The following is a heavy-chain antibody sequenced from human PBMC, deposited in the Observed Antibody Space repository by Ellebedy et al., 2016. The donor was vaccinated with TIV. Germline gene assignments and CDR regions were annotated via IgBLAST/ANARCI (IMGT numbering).Heavy chain of an antibody. CDR1: GDTLTNHY. J-gene: IGHJ4*02. CDR3: ARLQSILTGYYMDYFDY. CDR2: IHPGGVYT. D-gene: IGHD3-9*01. V-gene: IGHV1-46*04. Sequence: ASVKVSCKASGDTLTNHYVHWVRQAPGQGPEWMGVIHPGGVYTDFAQKLQGRVTMTRDTSTSTVYMELSSLRSEDTAVYYCARLQSILTGYYMDYFDYWGQGTLVTVSS.